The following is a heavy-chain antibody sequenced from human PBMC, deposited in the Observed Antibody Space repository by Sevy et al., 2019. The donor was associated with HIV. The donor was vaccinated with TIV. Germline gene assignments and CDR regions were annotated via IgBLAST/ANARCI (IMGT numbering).Heavy chain of an antibody. CDR3: AGVGVSYFTDECYHRFDY. J-gene: IGHJ4*02. CDR1: GFTFSSYA. Sequence: GGSLRLSCAASGFTFSSYALLWVRQAPGKGLEWVSLISYDGSKKYYSDSVKGRFAISRDESKTTLFLQMNSLRSEDTAIYYCAGVGVSYFTDECYHRFDYWGRGTLVTVSS. D-gene: IGHD2-8*01. CDR2: ISYDGSKK. V-gene: IGHV3-30*09.